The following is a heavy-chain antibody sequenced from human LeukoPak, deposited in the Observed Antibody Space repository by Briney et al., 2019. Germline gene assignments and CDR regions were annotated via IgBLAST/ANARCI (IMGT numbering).Heavy chain of an antibody. D-gene: IGHD3-10*01. CDR2: IYYSGST. CDR1: GGSISSSSYY. CDR3: ARHVSDYYGSGTNNWFDP. V-gene: IGHV4-39*01. J-gene: IGHJ5*02. Sequence: SETLSLTCTVSGGSISSSSYYWGWIRQPPGKGLEWIGSIYYSGSTYYNPSLKSRVTISVDTSKNQFSLKLSSVTAADTAVYYCARHVSDYYGSGTNNWFDPWGQGTLVTVSS.